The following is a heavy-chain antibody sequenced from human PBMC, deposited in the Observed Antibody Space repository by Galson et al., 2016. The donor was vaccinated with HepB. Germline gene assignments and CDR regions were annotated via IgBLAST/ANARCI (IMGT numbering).Heavy chain of an antibody. Sequence: SLRLSCAGSGFTFRNHAMNWVRQAPGKGLEWVAVLAYDGTYKYYADSVKGRFTISRDISKNTLYLQMNSLRAVDTAVYYCARDLIVGALDFVDWGQGTLVTVSS. D-gene: IGHD1-26*01. J-gene: IGHJ4*02. CDR3: ARDLIVGALDFVD. CDR1: GFTFRNHA. V-gene: IGHV3-33*08. CDR2: LAYDGTYK.